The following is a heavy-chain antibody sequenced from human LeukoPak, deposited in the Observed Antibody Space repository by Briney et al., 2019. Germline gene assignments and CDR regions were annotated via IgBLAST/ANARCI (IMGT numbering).Heavy chain of an antibody. CDR3: IRDFRSADL. V-gene: IGHV3-74*01. CDR2: IYVDGRTT. Sequence: GGSLRLSCVASGFTFSNYWMHWVRQPPGKGLVWVSRIYVDGRTTNYADSVKGRFTISRDNAKNTVYLEMNSLSVEDAATYYCIRDFRSADLWGQGTLVTVTS. J-gene: IGHJ5*02. CDR1: GFTFSNYW.